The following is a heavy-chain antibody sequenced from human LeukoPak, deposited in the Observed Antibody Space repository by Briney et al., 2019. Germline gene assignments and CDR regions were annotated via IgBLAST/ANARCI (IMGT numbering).Heavy chain of an antibody. CDR1: GGSISSGGYY. D-gene: IGHD2-2*01. J-gene: IGHJ3*02. Sequence: SETLSLTCTVSGGSISSGGYYWSWIRQPPGKGLEWIGYIYHSGSTYYNPSLKSRVTISVDRSKNQFSLKLSSVTAADTAVYYCARAKGPDYCSSTSCPKEGAFDIWGQGTMVTVSS. CDR3: ARAKGPDYCSSTSCPKEGAFDI. V-gene: IGHV4-30-2*01. CDR2: IYHSGST.